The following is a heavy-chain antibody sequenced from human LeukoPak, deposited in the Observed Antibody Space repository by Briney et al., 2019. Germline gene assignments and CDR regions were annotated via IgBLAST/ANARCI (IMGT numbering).Heavy chain of an antibody. CDR3: ARGYSYGYSDY. J-gene: IGHJ4*02. CDR1: GGSISSYY. CDR2: IYYRGST. Sequence: SETLSLTCTVSGGSISSYYWSWIRQPPGKGLEWIGYIYYRGSTNYNPSLKSRVTISVDTSKNQFSLKLSSVTAADTAVYYCARGYSYGYSDYWGQGTLVTVSS. V-gene: IGHV4-59*01. D-gene: IGHD5-18*01.